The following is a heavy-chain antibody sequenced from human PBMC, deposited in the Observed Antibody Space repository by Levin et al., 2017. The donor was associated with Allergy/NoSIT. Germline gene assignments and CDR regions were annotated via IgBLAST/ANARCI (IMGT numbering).Heavy chain of an antibody. D-gene: IGHD6-19*01. CDR2: ISYDGSNK. V-gene: IGHV3-30*03. CDR3: ARDRGFSYSSGWHGAEYFQH. Sequence: PGGSLRLSCAASGLTFSSYGMHWVRQAPGKGLEWVAVISYDGSNKDYAESVKGRFTISRDNSKNTLYLQMNSLRTEDTAVYYCARDRGFSYSSGWHGAEYFQHWGQGTLVSVSS. J-gene: IGHJ1*01. CDR1: GLTFSSYG.